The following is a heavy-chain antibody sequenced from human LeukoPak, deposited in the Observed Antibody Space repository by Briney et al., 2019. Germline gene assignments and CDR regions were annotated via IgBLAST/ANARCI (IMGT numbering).Heavy chain of an antibody. CDR1: GGSISSSSYY. CDR3: ARSSFGRGTHYYYYGMDV. D-gene: IGHD3-10*01. V-gene: IGHV4-39*07. Sequence: PSETLSLTCSVSGGSISSSSYYWGWIRQPPGKGLEWIGSIYYSGSTNYNPSLKSRVTISVDTSKNQFSLKLSSVTAADTAVYYCARSSFGRGTHYYYYGMDVWGQGTTVTVSS. CDR2: IYYSGST. J-gene: IGHJ6*02.